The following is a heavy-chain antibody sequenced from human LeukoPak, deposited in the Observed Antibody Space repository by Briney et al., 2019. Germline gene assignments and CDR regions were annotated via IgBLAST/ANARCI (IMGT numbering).Heavy chain of an antibody. V-gene: IGHV3-23*01. CDR3: ASILRSSSGYYFDY. CDR2: IGISGVTT. Sequence: PGGSLRLSCAASGFTFSTYCMSRVRQAPGKGLEWVSGIGISGVTTYYADSVKGRFTISRDNAKNTLYLQMNSLRAEDTAVYYCASILRSSSGYYFDYWGQGTLVTVSS. J-gene: IGHJ4*02. D-gene: IGHD3-10*01. CDR1: GFTFSTYC.